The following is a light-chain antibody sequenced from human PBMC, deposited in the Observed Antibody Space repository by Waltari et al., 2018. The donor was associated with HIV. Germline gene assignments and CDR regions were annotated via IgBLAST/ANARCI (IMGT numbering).Light chain of an antibody. CDR2: LGS. CDR1: QILLHSNGYNY. V-gene: IGKV2-28*01. Sequence: DIVMSQSPLSLPVTPGETASISCRSRQILLHSNGYNYLDWYLQKPGQSPQLLIYLGSYRASGVPDRFSGSGSGTNFTLEISGLEAGDVGIYYCMQALQVAPLTFGGGTKVEI. J-gene: IGKJ4*01. CDR3: MQALQVAPLT.